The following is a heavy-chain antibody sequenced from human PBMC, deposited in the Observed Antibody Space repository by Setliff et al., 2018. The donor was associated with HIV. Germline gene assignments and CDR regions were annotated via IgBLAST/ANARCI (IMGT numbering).Heavy chain of an antibody. V-gene: IGHV4-4*09. CDR1: GGSISSYY. D-gene: IGHD6-19*01. CDR3: ARLRQWLAFFDS. Sequence: KTSETLSLTCTVSGGSISSYYWSWIRQPPGKGLEWIGYIYTSGSTNYNPSLKSRVTISVDTSKNQFSLKLSSVTAADTAVYYCARLRQWLAFFDSWGQGTLVT. J-gene: IGHJ4*02. CDR2: IYTSGST.